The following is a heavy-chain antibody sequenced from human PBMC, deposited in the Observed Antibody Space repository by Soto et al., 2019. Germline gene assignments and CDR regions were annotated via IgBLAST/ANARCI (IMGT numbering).Heavy chain of an antibody. Sequence: GGSPRLSCAASGFTFSSYSMNWVRQAPGKGLEWVSSISSSSSYIYYADSVKGRFTISRDNAKNSLYLQMNSLRAEDTAVYYCARGGRQQWLVRDWGQGTLVTVSS. J-gene: IGHJ4*02. D-gene: IGHD6-19*01. CDR2: ISSSSSYI. V-gene: IGHV3-21*01. CDR3: ARGGRQQWLVRD. CDR1: GFTFSSYS.